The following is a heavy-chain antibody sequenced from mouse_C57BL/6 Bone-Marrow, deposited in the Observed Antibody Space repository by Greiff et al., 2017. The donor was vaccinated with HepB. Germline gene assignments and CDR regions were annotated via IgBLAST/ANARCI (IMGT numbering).Heavy chain of an antibody. CDR3: TLLWLRRDWYFDV. Sequence: EVKLQESGAELVRPGASVKLSCTASGFNIKDDYMHWVKQRPEQGLEWIGWIDPENGDTEYASKFQGKATITADTSSNTAYLQLSSLTSEDTAVYYCTLLWLRRDWYFDVWGTGTTVTVSS. D-gene: IGHD2-2*01. CDR1: GFNIKDDY. CDR2: IDPENGDT. J-gene: IGHJ1*03. V-gene: IGHV14-4*01.